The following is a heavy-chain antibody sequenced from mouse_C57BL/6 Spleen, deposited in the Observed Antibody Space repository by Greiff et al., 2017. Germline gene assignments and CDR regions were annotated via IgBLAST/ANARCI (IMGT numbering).Heavy chain of an antibody. J-gene: IGHJ4*01. V-gene: IGHV1-74*01. CDR3: ALGDGYYDAMDY. CDR1: GYTFTSYW. D-gene: IGHD2-3*01. CDR2: IHPSDSDT. Sequence: QVQLQQPGAELVKPGASVKVSCKASGYTFTSYWMHWVKQRPGQGLEWIGRIHPSDSDTNYNQKFKGKATLTVDKSSSTADMQLSRLTSEDSAVYYCALGDGYYDAMDYWGQGTSVTGSS.